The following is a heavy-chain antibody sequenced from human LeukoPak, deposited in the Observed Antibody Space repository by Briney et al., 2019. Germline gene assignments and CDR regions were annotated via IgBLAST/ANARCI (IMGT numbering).Heavy chain of an antibody. V-gene: IGHV4-34*01. CDR1: GGSFSGYY. J-gene: IGHJ5*02. D-gene: IGHD3-3*01. CDR3: ARAGVRYDFWSGPNWFDP. CDR2: INHSGST. Sequence: SETLSLTCAVYGGSFSGYYWSWIRQAPGKGLEWIGEINHSGSTNYNPSLKSRVTISVDTSKNQFSLKLSSVTAADTAVYYCARAGVRYDFWSGPNWFDPWGQGTLVTVSS.